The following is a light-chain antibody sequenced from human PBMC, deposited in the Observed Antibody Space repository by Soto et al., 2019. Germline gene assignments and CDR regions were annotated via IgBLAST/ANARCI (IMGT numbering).Light chain of an antibody. CDR3: QEYNSSSGT. CDR1: HNINRW. V-gene: IGKV1-5*01. CDR2: HAS. Sequence: DVQLTQSASFLSASVGYRFTIACGASHNINRWLDWYQQKPGKAPKLLMYHASRLETGVPSRFGGSGSGTEFTLSISSLQPDDFEIYYCQEYNSSSGTFGPGTKVDIK. J-gene: IGKJ1*01.